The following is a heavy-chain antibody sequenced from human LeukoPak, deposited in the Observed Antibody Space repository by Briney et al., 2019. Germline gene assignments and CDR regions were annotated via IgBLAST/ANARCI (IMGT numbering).Heavy chain of an antibody. Sequence: SETLSLTCTVSGGSISSYYWSWIRQPPGKGLEWIGYIYYSGSTNYNPSLKSRVTISVDTSKNQFSLKLSSVTAADTAVYYCAVPHDVRDAFDIWGQGTVVTVSS. D-gene: IGHD1-1*01. J-gene: IGHJ3*02. CDR3: AVPHDVRDAFDI. CDR1: GGSISSYY. CDR2: IYYSGST. V-gene: IGHV4-59*08.